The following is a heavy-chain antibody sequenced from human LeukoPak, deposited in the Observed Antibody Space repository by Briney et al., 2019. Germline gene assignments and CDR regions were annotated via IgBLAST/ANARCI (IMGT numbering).Heavy chain of an antibody. J-gene: IGHJ4*02. V-gene: IGHV3-48*04. CDR2: ISNSSTAT. CDR1: GFSFSSYS. Sequence: GGSLRLSCVTSGFSFSSYSMNWIRQAPGKGLEWVSYISNSSTATQYADSVKGRFTISRDNAKNSLYLQMNSLRPEDTAVYYCARTVSYWGQGTLVTVSS. CDR3: ARTVSY. D-gene: IGHD4-17*01.